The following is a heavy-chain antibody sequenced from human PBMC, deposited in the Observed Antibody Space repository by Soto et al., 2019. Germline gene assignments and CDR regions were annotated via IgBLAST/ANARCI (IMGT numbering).Heavy chain of an antibody. V-gene: IGHV3-23*01. CDR3: ARDGPPYDILTGYPPGYYFDY. Sequence: GGSLRLSCAASGFTFSSYAMSWVRQAPGKGLEWVSAISGSGGSTYYADSVKGRFTISRDNSKNTLYLQMNSLRAEDTAVYYCARDGPPYDILTGYPPGYYFDYWGQGTLVTVSS. D-gene: IGHD3-9*01. J-gene: IGHJ4*02. CDR2: ISGSGGST. CDR1: GFTFSSYA.